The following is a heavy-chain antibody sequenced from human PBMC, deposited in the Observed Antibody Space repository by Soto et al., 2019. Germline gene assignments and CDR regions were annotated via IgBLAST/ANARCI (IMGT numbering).Heavy chain of an antibody. V-gene: IGHV4-4*02. D-gene: IGHD2-8*01. CDR3: ARRTWGMDV. J-gene: IGHJ6*02. CDR2: IFHNGNT. CDR1: SGSITSSNW. Sequence: QVQLQESGPGLVKPSGTLSLTCAVSSGSITSSNWWSWVRQPPGKGLEWIGEIFHNGNTYYNPSLKSRVTMSVDTSKNQYSLNLGSVTAAATAVYYCARRTWGMDVWGQLTTVTVSS.